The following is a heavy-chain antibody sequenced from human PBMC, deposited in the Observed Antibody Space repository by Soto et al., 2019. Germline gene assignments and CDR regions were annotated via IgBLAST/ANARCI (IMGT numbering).Heavy chain of an antibody. CDR3: ARGGHVVVVTAALDY. Sequence: QVQLVQSGAEVKKPGASVKVSCKASGDTFTDYYIHWVRQAPGQGLEWMGTVNPSGGHTTYAQHFLGRMTMTMAPSTSTLSMELTSLTSAATAVYYCARGGHVVVVTAALDYWGQGTLVTVSS. D-gene: IGHD2-21*02. CDR2: VNPSGGHT. J-gene: IGHJ4*02. V-gene: IGHV1-46*01. CDR1: GDTFTDYY.